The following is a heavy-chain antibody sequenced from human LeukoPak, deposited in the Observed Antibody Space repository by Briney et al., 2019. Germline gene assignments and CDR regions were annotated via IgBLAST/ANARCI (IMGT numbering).Heavy chain of an antibody. CDR2: IKEDGSQK. Sequence: GGSLRLFCEASGFTFTNYWMNWVRQAPGEGLEWVAFIKEDGSQKYYVDSVKGRYTISRDNAKNSLYLQMNSLRAEDTAIYYCARAGYSSGHRWGQGTLVTVSS. D-gene: IGHD6-19*01. CDR1: GFTFTNYW. J-gene: IGHJ5*02. V-gene: IGHV3-7*01. CDR3: ARAGYSSGHR.